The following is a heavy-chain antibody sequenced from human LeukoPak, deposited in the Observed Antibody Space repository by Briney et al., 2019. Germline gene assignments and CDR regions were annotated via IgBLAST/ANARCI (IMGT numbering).Heavy chain of an antibody. D-gene: IGHD3-10*01. Sequence: PSETLSLTCAVSGYSISSGYYWGWIRQPPGKGLEWIGTIFHSGNTNYNPSLKSRVTISVDTSKNQFSLKLSSVTAADTAVYYCARVDMVRGVILDYWGQGTLVTVPS. CDR2: IFHSGNT. J-gene: IGHJ4*02. CDR1: GYSISSGYY. V-gene: IGHV4-38-2*01. CDR3: ARVDMVRGVILDY.